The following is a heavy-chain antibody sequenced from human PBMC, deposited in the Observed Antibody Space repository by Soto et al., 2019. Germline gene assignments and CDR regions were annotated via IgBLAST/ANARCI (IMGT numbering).Heavy chain of an antibody. J-gene: IGHJ4*02. CDR1: GFTSSSSW. D-gene: IGHD1-1*01. V-gene: IGHV3-74*01. Sequence: GGSLRLSCAASGFTSSSSWMHWVRQAPGKGLVWVSRINSDGSSTSYADSVKGRFTISRDNAKNTLYLRMDSLRAEDTAVYYCTNWNYVDYWGQGTLVTVSS. CDR3: TNWNYVDY. CDR2: INSDGSST.